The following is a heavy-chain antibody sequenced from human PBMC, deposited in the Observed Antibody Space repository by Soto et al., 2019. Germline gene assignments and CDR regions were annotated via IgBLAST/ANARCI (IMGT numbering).Heavy chain of an antibody. V-gene: IGHV5-10-1*01. D-gene: IGHD6-6*01. Sequence: GESLKISCKGSGYSFTSYWISWVRQMPGKGLEWMGRIDPSDSYTNYSPSFQGHVTISADKSISTAYLQWSSLKASDTAMYYCASLGYSSSSIYYYYGMDVWGQGTTVTVSS. J-gene: IGHJ6*02. CDR3: ASLGYSSSSIYYYYGMDV. CDR1: GYSFTSYW. CDR2: IDPSDSYT.